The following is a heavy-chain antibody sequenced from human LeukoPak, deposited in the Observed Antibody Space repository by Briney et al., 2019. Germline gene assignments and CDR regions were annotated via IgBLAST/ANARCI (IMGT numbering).Heavy chain of an antibody. CDR3: ARESVAAGTRWFDY. CDR1: SGYIIDYY. CDR2: VQISANN. D-gene: IGHD5-24*01. V-gene: IGHV4-4*07. J-gene: IGHJ4*02. Sequence: SHTLSLTFTVFSGYIIDYYWTWIRQSAGKGLEWIGRVQISANNNYNPSLRSRVTLSLDTSKNQFSLRLTSVTAADTAIYYCARESVAAGTRWFDYWGQGTLVTVSS.